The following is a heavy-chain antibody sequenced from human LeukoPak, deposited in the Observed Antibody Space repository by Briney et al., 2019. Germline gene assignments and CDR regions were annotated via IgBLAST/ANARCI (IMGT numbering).Heavy chain of an antibody. CDR2: IYYSGST. Sequence: PSETLSLTCTVSGASISSYYWSWIRQPPGKGLEWIGYIYYSGSTNYNPSLKSRVTISVDTSKNQFSLKLSSVTAADTAVYYCARVAMVTGYYFDYWGQGTLVTVSS. V-gene: IGHV4-59*01. D-gene: IGHD5-18*01. CDR3: ARVAMVTGYYFDY. CDR1: GASISSYY. J-gene: IGHJ4*02.